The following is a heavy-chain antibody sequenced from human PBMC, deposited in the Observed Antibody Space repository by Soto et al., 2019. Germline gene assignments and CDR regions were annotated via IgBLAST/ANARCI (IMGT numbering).Heavy chain of an antibody. CDR2: ISGSGGST. CDR3: TKDRGGQETCFDY. CDR1: GFTFSSYA. Sequence: EVQLLESGGGLVQPGGSLRLSCAASGFTFSSYAMSWVRQAPGKGLEWVSAISGSGGSTYYADSVKGRFTISRDNSKNTLSLQMNSLRAEDTAVYYCTKDRGGQETCFDYWGQGSLVTVSS. D-gene: IGHD3-16*01. V-gene: IGHV3-23*01. J-gene: IGHJ4*02.